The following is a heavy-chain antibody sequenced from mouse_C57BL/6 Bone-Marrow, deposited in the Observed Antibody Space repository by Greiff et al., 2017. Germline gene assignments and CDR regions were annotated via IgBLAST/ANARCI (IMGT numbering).Heavy chain of an antibody. V-gene: IGHV1-69*01. CDR2: IDPSDSYT. CDR3: AREIITRVFDY. J-gene: IGHJ2*01. Sequence: VQLQQPGAELVMPGASVKLSCKASGYTFTSYWMHWVKQRPGQGLEWIGEIDPSDSYTNYNQKFKGKSTLTVDKSSSTAYMQLSSLTSEDSAVYYCAREIITRVFDYWGQGTTLTVSS. CDR1: GYTFTSYW. D-gene: IGHD1-1*01.